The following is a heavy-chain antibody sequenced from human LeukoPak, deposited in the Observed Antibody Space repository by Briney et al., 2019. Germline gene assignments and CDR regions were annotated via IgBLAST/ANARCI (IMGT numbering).Heavy chain of an antibody. J-gene: IGHJ4*02. CDR3: AREYSSSLHCDY. V-gene: IGHV1-2*06. CDR2: INPNSGDT. CDR1: GYTLTELS. Sequence: GASVKVSCKVSGYTLTELSMHWVRQAPGQGLEWMGRINPNSGDTNSPQNLQGRVTMTRDTSISTAYMELSSLRSDDTAVYYCAREYSSSLHCDYWGQGTLVTVSS. D-gene: IGHD6-6*01.